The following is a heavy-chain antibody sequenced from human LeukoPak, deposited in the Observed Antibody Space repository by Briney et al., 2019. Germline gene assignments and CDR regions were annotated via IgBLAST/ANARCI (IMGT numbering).Heavy chain of an antibody. Sequence: GGSLRLSCAASGFTFSSYAMHWVRQAPGKGLEWVAVISYDGSNEYYADSVKGRFTISRDNSKNTLYLQMNSLRAEDTAVYYCARGAGGYSYGTNFDYWGQGTLVTVSS. J-gene: IGHJ4*02. D-gene: IGHD5-18*01. CDR1: GFTFSSYA. CDR2: ISYDGSNE. CDR3: ARGAGGYSYGTNFDY. V-gene: IGHV3-30*04.